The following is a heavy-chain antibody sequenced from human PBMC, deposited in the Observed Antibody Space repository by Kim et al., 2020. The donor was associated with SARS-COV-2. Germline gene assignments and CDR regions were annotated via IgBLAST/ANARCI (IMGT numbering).Heavy chain of an antibody. J-gene: IGHJ4*02. D-gene: IGHD3-3*01. CDR1: GFTFSSYA. CDR2: ISYDGSNK. Sequence: GGSLRLSCAASGFTFSSYAMHWVRQAPGKGLEWVAVISYDGSNKYYADSVKGRFTISRDNSKNTLYLQMNSLRAEDTAVYYCARELTPYYDFWSGYCDWGQGTLVTVSS. CDR3: ARELTPYYDFWSGYCD. V-gene: IGHV3-30-3*01.